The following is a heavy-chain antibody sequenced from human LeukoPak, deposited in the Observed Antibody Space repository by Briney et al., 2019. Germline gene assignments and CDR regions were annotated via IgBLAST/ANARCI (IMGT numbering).Heavy chain of an antibody. J-gene: IGHJ4*02. Sequence: GRSLRLPCAASGFTFSSYTMHWVRQAPGKGLEWVAVISYDGSNKYYADSVKGRFTTSRDNSKNTLYLQMNSLKTEDTAVYYCATEGYYEGFWGQGTLVTVSS. CDR2: ISYDGSNK. V-gene: IGHV3-30-3*01. CDR1: GFTFSSYT. CDR3: ATEGYYEGF. D-gene: IGHD3-16*01.